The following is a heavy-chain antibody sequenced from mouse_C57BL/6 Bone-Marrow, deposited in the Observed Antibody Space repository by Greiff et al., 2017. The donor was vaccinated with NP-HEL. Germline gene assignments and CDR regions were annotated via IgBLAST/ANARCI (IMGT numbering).Heavy chain of an antibody. CDR1: GYAFSSSW. CDR2: IYPGDGDT. Sequence: QVQLKQSGAELVKPGASVKISCKASGYAFSSSWMNWVKQRPGKGLEWIGQIYPGDGDTNYNGKFKDKASLTADKSSSTAYMQLSSLTSEDSAVYFCARGAYGGQVTLVTVSA. CDR3: ARGAY. V-gene: IGHV1-80*01. J-gene: IGHJ3*01.